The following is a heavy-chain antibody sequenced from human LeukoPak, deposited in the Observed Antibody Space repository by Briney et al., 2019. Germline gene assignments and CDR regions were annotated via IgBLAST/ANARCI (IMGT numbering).Heavy chain of an antibody. D-gene: IGHD5-12*01. J-gene: IGHJ4*02. CDR1: GGSFSSGSYY. Sequence: PSETLSLTCTVSGGSFSSGSYYWDWIRQPPGKGLEWIVSIYYSGSTYYNPSLKSRVTISVDTSKNQFSLKLSSVTAADTALYYCARLGEYSGYDYWGQGTLVTVSS. V-gene: IGHV4-39*01. CDR3: ARLGEYSGYDY. CDR2: IYYSGST.